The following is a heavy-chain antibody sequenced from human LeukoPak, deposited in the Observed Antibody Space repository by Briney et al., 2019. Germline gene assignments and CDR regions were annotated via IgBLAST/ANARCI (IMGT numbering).Heavy chain of an antibody. V-gene: IGHV4-59*01. Sequence: SETLSLTCSVSGGSISTYYWSWIRQPPGKGLEWIGYIYNSGSTNYNPSLKSRVTISVDTSKNQFSLKLSSVTAADTAVYYCARENSNSWYLDYWGQGTLVTVSS. CDR1: GGSISTYY. CDR2: IYNSGST. J-gene: IGHJ4*02. D-gene: IGHD6-13*01. CDR3: ARENSNSWYLDY.